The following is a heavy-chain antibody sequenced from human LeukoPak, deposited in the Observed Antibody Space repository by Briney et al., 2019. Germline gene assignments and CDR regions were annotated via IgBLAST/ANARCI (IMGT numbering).Heavy chain of an antibody. CDR2: ISSSSSYI. D-gene: IGHD3-22*01. CDR3: AKDAREPPYYYDSSDYFDY. V-gene: IGHV3-21*01. CDR1: GFTVSSNY. J-gene: IGHJ4*02. Sequence: GGSLRLSCAASGFTVSSNYMSWVRQAPGKGLEWVSSISSSSSYIYYADSVKGRFTISRDNAKNSLYLQMNSLRAEDTAVYYCAKDAREPPYYYDSSDYFDYWGQGTLVTVSS.